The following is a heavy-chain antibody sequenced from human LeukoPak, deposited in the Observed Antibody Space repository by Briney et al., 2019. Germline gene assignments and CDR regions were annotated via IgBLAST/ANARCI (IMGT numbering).Heavy chain of an antibody. Sequence: GASVKVSCKASGYTFPSYFMHWVRQAPGQGLEWMGIINPTGGSTTYAQKFQGRVTMTRDTSTSTVYMELSSLISDDTAVYYCARTAARRFDYWGQGTLVTVSS. D-gene: IGHD6-6*01. CDR2: INPTGGST. V-gene: IGHV1-46*01. J-gene: IGHJ4*02. CDR1: GYTFPSYF. CDR3: ARTAARRFDY.